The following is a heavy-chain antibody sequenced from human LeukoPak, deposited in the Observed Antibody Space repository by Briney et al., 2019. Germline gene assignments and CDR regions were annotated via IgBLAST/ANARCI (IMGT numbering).Heavy chain of an antibody. CDR2: INWNGGST. J-gene: IGHJ5*02. V-gene: IGHV3-20*01. Sequence: GGSLRLSCAASGFTFDDYGMSWVRQVPGKGPEWVSGINWNGGSTGYADSVKGRFTISRDNAKNSLYLQMNSLRAEDTALYHCARAYSSGWYVNWFDPWGQGTLVTVSS. CDR1: GFTFDDYG. CDR3: ARAYSSGWYVNWFDP. D-gene: IGHD6-19*01.